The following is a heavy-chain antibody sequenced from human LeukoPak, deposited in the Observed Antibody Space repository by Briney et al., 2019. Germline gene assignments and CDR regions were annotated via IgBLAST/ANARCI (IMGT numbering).Heavy chain of an antibody. V-gene: IGHV3-30-3*01. CDR3: TREGPGGGVDY. Sequence: GGSLRLSCEASGFSFSNYPIHWARQAPGKGLEWVAAVSSDGSSKYYPGSARGRFTISRDNSKNTVYLQTNNLRDEDTALYYCTREGPGGGVDYWGQGTLVTVSS. CDR2: VSSDGSSK. D-gene: IGHD3-16*01. J-gene: IGHJ4*02. CDR1: GFSFSNYP.